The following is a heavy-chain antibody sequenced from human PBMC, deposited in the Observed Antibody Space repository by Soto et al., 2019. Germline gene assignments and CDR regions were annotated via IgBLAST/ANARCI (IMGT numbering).Heavy chain of an antibody. Sequence: GGSLRLSCAASGFTFSDYYMSWIRQAPGKGLEWVSYISSSGSTIYYADSVKGRFTISRDNAKNSLYLQMNSLRAEDTAVYYCARAVVPAASWFDPWGQGNLVTVSS. CDR1: GFTFSDYY. D-gene: IGHD2-2*01. CDR2: ISSSGSTI. CDR3: ARAVVPAASWFDP. J-gene: IGHJ5*02. V-gene: IGHV3-11*01.